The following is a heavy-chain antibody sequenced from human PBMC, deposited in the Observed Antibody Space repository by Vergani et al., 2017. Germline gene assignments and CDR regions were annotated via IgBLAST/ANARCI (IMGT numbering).Heavy chain of an antibody. V-gene: IGHV3-21*01. CDR3: ARAFIVGATNYYYYYMDV. CDR1: GFTFSSYS. D-gene: IGHD1-26*01. J-gene: IGHJ6*03. Sequence: EVQLVESGGGLVNPGGSLRLSCAASGFTFSSYSMNWVRQAPGKGLEWVSSISSSSSYIYYTDSVKGRFTISRDNAKNSLYLQMNSLRAEDTAVYYCARAFIVGATNYYYYYMDVWGKGTTVTVSS. CDR2: ISSSSSYI.